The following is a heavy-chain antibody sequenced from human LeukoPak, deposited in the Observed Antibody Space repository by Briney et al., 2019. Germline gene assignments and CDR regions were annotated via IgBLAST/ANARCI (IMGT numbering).Heavy chain of an antibody. J-gene: IGHJ4*02. Sequence: ASVKVSCKVSGYTLTELSMHRVRQAPGQGLEWMGGIIPIFGTANYAQKFQGRVTITADESTSTAYMELSSLRSEDTAVYYCARSDSSSWYGQYYFDYWGQGTLVTVSS. D-gene: IGHD6-13*01. V-gene: IGHV1-69*13. CDR2: IIPIFGTA. CDR3: ARSDSSSWYGQYYFDY. CDR1: GYTLTELS.